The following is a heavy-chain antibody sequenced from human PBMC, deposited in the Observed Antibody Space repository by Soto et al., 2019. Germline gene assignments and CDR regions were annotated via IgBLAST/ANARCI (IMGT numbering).Heavy chain of an antibody. CDR3: ATHKKGYCSSTSCYSIDP. CDR2: INHSGST. V-gene: IGHV4-34*01. D-gene: IGHD2-2*01. Sequence: QVQLQQWGAGLLKPSETPSLTCAVYGGSFSGYYWSWIRQPPGKGLEWIGEINHSGSTNYNPSLKSRVTISVDTSKNQFSLKLSSVTAADTAVYYCATHKKGYCSSTSCYSIDPWGQGTLVTVSS. J-gene: IGHJ5*02. CDR1: GGSFSGYY.